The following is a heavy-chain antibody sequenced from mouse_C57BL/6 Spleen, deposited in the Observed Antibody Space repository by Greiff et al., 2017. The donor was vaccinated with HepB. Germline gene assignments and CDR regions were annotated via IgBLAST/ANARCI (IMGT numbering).Heavy chain of an antibody. J-gene: IGHJ1*03. D-gene: IGHD1-1*01. CDR2: INPNNGGT. CDR1: GYTFTDYN. Sequence: VQLQQSGPELVKPGASVKIPCKASGYTFTDYNMDWVKQSHGKSLEWIGDINPNNGGTIYNQKFKGKATLTVDKSSSTAYMELRSLTSEDTAVYYCARGDFHYGRGFDVWGTGTTVTVSS. V-gene: IGHV1-18*01. CDR3: ARGDFHYGRGFDV.